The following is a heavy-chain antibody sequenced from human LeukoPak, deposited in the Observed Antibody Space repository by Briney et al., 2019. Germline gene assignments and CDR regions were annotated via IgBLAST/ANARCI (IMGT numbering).Heavy chain of an antibody. D-gene: IGHD3-22*01. V-gene: IGHV3-23*01. J-gene: IGHJ5*02. CDR1: GFIFNNYG. CDR3: AKGSSGYFADL. Sequence: GGSLRLSCAAYGFIFNNYGLIWVRQAPGKGLEWVSAISNDGGGTTYADFVKGRFTISRDNSKNTLFLQMNSLRAEDTALYYCAKGSSGYFADLWGRGTLVTVSS. CDR2: ISNDGGGT.